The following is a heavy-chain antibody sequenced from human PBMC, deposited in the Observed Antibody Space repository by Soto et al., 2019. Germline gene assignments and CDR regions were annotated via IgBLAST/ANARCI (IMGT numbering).Heavy chain of an antibody. Sequence: QVQLVQSGGGVVQPGRSLRLSCVASGFGFNYYGMQWVRQAPGKGLEWVAGIWYDGSKSDFADSVKGRFNISRDNPKNTLYLQMNSLRADDTAVYYCAREPGGSIWKHYYDYYGLDVWGQGTTVTVSS. CDR1: GFGFNYYG. CDR3: AREPGGSIWKHYYDYYGLDV. V-gene: IGHV3-33*01. CDR2: IWYDGSKS. D-gene: IGHD3-3*02. J-gene: IGHJ6*02.